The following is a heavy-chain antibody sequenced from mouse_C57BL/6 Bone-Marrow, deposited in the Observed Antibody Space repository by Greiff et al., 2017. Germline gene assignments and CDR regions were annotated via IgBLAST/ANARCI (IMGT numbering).Heavy chain of an antibody. V-gene: IGHV1-64*01. CDR2: IHPNSGST. J-gene: IGHJ2*01. Sequence: QVQLKQPGAELVKPGASVKLSCKASGYTFTSYWMHWVKQRPGQGLEWIGMIHPNSGSTNYNEKFKSKATLTVDKSSSTAYMQLSSLTSEDSAVYYCARDGYYKDYGGQGTTLTVSS. D-gene: IGHD2-3*01. CDR3: ARDGYYKDY. CDR1: GYTFTSYW.